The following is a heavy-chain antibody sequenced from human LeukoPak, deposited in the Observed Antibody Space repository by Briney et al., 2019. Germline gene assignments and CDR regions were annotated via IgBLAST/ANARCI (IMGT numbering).Heavy chain of an antibody. CDR1: GGSISSYY. CDR3: ARDGSSRLLWFGELSSYYFDY. CDR2: IYYSGST. D-gene: IGHD3-10*01. J-gene: IGHJ4*02. V-gene: IGHV4-59*12. Sequence: SETLSLTCTVSGGSISSYYWSWIRQPPGKGLEWIGYIYYSGSTNYNPSLKSRVTISVDTSKNQFSLKLSSVTAADTAVYYCARDGSSRLLWFGELSSYYFDYWGQGTLVTVSS.